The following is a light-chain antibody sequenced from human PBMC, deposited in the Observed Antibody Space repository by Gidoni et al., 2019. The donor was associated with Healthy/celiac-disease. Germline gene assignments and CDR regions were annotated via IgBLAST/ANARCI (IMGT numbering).Light chain of an antibody. CDR3: QQSYSTPRT. CDR2: AAS. CDR1: KSISSY. J-gene: IGKJ3*01. Sequence: DIQMTHSPSSRSASVGDRVTSTCRASKSISSYLNWYQQKPGKAPKLLIYAASSLQSGVPSRFSGSGSGTDFTLTISSLQPEDFATYYCQQSYSTPRTFGPGTKVDIK. V-gene: IGKV1-39*01.